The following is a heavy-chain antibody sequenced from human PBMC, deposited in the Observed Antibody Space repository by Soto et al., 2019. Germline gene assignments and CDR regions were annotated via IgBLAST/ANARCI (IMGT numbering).Heavy chain of an antibody. V-gene: IGHV1-8*01. CDR1: GYSFTSLD. J-gene: IGHJ4*02. Sequence: ASVKVSCKASGYSFTSLDINWVRQTAGQGLEWMGWMQPSTGRTGYAQKFQGRVTMTRDTSINTAYMELTTLTSDDTAFYYCARGVSAGVDYWGQGTLVTVS. CDR3: ARGVSAGVDY. CDR2: MQPSTGRT. D-gene: IGHD1-26*01.